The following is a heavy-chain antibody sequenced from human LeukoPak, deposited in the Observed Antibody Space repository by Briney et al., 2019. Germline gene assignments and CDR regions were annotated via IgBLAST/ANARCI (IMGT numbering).Heavy chain of an antibody. V-gene: IGHV4-39*07. Sequence: PSETLSLTCTVSGGSISSSSYYWGWIRQPPGKGLEWIGSIYYSVTTYYNPSLKSRVTISVDTSKNQFSLRLSSVTAADTAVYFCARGIWFGEGYYVYMGVWGKGTTVTISS. J-gene: IGHJ6*03. CDR3: ARGIWFGEGYYVYMGV. CDR1: GGSISSSSYY. CDR2: IYYSVTT. D-gene: IGHD3-10*01.